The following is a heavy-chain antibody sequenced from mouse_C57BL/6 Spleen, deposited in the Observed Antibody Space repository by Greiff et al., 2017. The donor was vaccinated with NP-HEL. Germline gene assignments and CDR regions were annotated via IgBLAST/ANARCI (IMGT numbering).Heavy chain of an antibody. CDR1: GYTFTDYY. D-gene: IGHD1-1*01. CDR3: AREDYYGSLDY. V-gene: IGHV1-26*01. Sequence: VQLQQSGPELVKPGASVKISCKASGYTFTDYYMNWVKQSHGKSLEWIGDINPNNGGTSYNQKFKGKATLTVDKSSSTAYMELRSLTSEDSAVYYCAREDYYGSLDYWGQGTTLTVSS. J-gene: IGHJ2*01. CDR2: INPNNGGT.